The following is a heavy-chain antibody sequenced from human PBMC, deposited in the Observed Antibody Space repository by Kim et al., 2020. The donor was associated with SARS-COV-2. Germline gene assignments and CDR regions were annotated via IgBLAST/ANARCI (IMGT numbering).Heavy chain of an antibody. CDR3: AKADYYYDITDYYYYGMDV. D-gene: IGHD3-22*01. V-gene: IGHV3-30*02. J-gene: IGHJ6*02. Sequence: GRFTISRDNSKSTLYRQMNSLRPEDTAVYYCAKADYYYDITDYYYYGMDVWGQGTTVTVSS.